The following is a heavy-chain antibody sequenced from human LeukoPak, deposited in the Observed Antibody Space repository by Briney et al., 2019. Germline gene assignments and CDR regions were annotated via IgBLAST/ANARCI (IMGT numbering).Heavy chain of an antibody. CDR3: AREGEDCSSTSCCSGYLDY. Sequence: GRSLRLSCAASGFTFSSYAMHWVRQAPGKGLEWVAVISYDGSNKYYADSVKGRFTISRDNSKNTLYLQMNSLRAEDTAVYYCAREGEDCSSTSCCSGYLDYWGQGTLVTVSS. J-gene: IGHJ4*02. CDR2: ISYDGSNK. CDR1: GFTFSSYA. D-gene: IGHD2-2*01. V-gene: IGHV3-30-3*01.